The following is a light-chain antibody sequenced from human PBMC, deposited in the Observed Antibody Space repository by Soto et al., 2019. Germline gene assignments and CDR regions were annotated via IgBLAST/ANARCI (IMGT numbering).Light chain of an antibody. V-gene: IGLV2-14*01. Sequence: ALTQPASVSGSPGQSITISCTGTSSDVGGYNYVSWYQQHPGKAPKLIIYEVSNRPSGVSNRFSGSKSGNTASLTISGLQAEDEADYYCNSYTSKSTGIFGTGSKVTVL. CDR1: SSDVGGYNY. CDR2: EVS. CDR3: NSYTSKSTGI. J-gene: IGLJ1*01.